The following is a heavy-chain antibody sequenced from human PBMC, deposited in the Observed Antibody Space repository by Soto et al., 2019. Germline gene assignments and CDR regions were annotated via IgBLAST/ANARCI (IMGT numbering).Heavy chain of an antibody. CDR3: AREAASDPSFYYHYMDV. Sequence: QEQLVQSGAEVKKPGAPVKVSCKASVYTFSNYNINWVRQASGQGLEWMGWMNPDSGNTGYAEKFQGRVTMTRNSSISTAYMELSGLQSEDTAVYYCAREAASDPSFYYHYMDVWGKGTTVTVSS. J-gene: IGHJ6*03. CDR1: VYTFSNYN. D-gene: IGHD3-10*01. V-gene: IGHV1-8*01. CDR2: MNPDSGNT.